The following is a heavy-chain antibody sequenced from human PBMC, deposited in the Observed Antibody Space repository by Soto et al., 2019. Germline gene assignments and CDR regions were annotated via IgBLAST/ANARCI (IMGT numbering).Heavy chain of an antibody. V-gene: IGHV1-69*13. Sequence: SVTVSCKASGGTFSSYAISWVRQAPGQGLEWMGGIIPIFGTANYAQKFQGRVTITADESTSTAYMELSSLRSEDTAVYYCARGGKVPDYYFDYWGQGTLVTVSS. J-gene: IGHJ4*02. CDR1: GGTFSSYA. CDR2: IIPIFGTA. D-gene: IGHD2-15*01. CDR3: ARGGKVPDYYFDY.